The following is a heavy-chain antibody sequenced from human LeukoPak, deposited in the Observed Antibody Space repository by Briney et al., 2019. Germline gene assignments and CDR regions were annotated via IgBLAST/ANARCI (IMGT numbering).Heavy chain of an antibody. CDR1: GGSISSGGYY. Sequence: SETLSLTCTVSGGSISSGGYYWSWIRQPPGKGLEWIGYIYHSGSTYYNPSLKSRVTMSVDTSKNQFSLKLSSVTAADTAVYYCARVRYLYYFDYWGQGTLVTVSS. V-gene: IGHV4-30-2*01. D-gene: IGHD4-17*01. J-gene: IGHJ4*02. CDR2: IYHSGST. CDR3: ARVRYLYYFDY.